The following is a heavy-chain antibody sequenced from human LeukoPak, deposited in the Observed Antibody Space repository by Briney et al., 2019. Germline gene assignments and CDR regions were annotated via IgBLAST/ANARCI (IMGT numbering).Heavy chain of an antibody. D-gene: IGHD3-22*01. Sequence: PSQTLSLTCTVSGGSISSGGYYWSWIRQPAGKGLEWIGRIYTSGSTNYNPSLKSRVTISVDTSKNQFSLKLSSVTAADTAVYYCARVGNYYDSSGYYYFDYWGQGTLVTVSS. CDR2: IYTSGST. V-gene: IGHV4-61*02. CDR1: GGSISSGGYY. CDR3: ARVGNYYDSSGYYYFDY. J-gene: IGHJ4*02.